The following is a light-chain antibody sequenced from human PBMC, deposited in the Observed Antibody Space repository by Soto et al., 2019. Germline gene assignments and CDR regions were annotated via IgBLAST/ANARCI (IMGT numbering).Light chain of an antibody. CDR1: QRVSRN. Sequence: ETVMTQSPATLSVSPGERGTLSCSASQRVSRNLAWSQQKPGQPPWLLVYGASTRSTGIPARFSGSGSGTECALTINSLQSEDFAVYYGQQYHNRPPYTFGQGTKLEI. J-gene: IGKJ2*01. CDR3: QQYHNRPPYT. V-gene: IGKV3-15*01. CDR2: GAS.